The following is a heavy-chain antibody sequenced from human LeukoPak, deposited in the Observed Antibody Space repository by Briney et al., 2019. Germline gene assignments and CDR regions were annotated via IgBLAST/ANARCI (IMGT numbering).Heavy chain of an antibody. CDR2: ISGGGRST. V-gene: IGHV3-23*01. J-gene: IGHJ4*02. CDR3: AKDRELMVYAIGLDY. CDR1: GFTFSTCA. D-gene: IGHD2-8*01. Sequence: PGGSLRLSCAASGFTFSTCAMSWVRQAPGKGLEWVSTISGGGRSTDYADSVKGLFTISRDNSKNTLYLQMNSLRAEDTAVYYCAKDRELMVYAIGLDYWGQGTLVTVSS.